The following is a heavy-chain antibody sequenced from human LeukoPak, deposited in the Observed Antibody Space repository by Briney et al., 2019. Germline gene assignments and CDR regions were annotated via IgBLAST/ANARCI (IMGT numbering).Heavy chain of an antibody. CDR3: AELGITMIGGV. Sequence: GGSLRLSCAASGFTFRNYGMSWVRQAPGKGLEWVSAISGSGGETYHADSVKGRFTISRDNSKNTLYLQMNSLRAEDTAVYYCAELGITMIGGVWGKGTTVTISS. CDR2: ISGSGGET. J-gene: IGHJ6*04. D-gene: IGHD3-10*02. V-gene: IGHV3-23*01. CDR1: GFTFRNYG.